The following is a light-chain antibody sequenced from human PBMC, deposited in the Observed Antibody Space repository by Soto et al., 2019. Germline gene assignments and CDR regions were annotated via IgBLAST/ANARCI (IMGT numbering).Light chain of an antibody. V-gene: IGLV1-51*02. CDR1: SSNIGNNY. Sequence: QSVLTQPPSVSAAPGQKVTISCSGSSSNIGNNYVSWYQQLPGTAPKLLIYENDKRPSGIPDRFSGSKSGTSATLGITGLQTGDEADYYCGTWHSSLSAAVFGTGTKLTVL. CDR3: GTWHSSLSAAV. CDR2: END. J-gene: IGLJ1*01.